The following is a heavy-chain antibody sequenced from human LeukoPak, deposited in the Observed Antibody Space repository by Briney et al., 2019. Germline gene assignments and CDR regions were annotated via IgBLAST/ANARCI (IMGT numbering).Heavy chain of an antibody. Sequence: PGGSLRLSCAASGFTFSSYAMHWVRQAPGKGLEWVAAISYDGSNKYYADSVKGRFTISRDNSKNTLYLQMNSLRGEDTAVYYCARDPYDFWSGDYYYHYNMDVWGKGTTVTVSS. V-gene: IGHV3-30*04. J-gene: IGHJ6*03. CDR1: GFTFSSYA. CDR3: ARDPYDFWSGDYYYHYNMDV. D-gene: IGHD3-3*01. CDR2: ISYDGSNK.